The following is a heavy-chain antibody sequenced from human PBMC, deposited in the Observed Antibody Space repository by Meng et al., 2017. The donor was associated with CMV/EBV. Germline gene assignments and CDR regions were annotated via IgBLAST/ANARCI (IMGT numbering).Heavy chain of an antibody. V-gene: IGHV3-48*03. D-gene: IGHD3-3*01. CDR1: GFTSSSYE. CDR3: ARARERITIFGVVTYFGMDV. CDR2: ISSSGSTI. Sequence: GGSLRLSCAASGFTSSSYEMNWVRQAPGKGLEWVSYISSSGSTIYYADSVKGRFTISRDNAKNSLYLQMNSLRAEDTAVYYCARARERITIFGVVTYFGMDVWGQGTTVTVSS. J-gene: IGHJ6*02.